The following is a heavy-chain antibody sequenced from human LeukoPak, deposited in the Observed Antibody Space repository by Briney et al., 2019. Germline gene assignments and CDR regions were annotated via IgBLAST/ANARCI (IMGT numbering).Heavy chain of an antibody. V-gene: IGHV3-23*01. CDR3: ANPARTDYADY. Sequence: PGGSLRLSCAASGFTLSNYAMNWVRQAPGKGLEWVSSINGSGDKTYYADSVKGRFTISRDNSKNTLYLQMNSLRAEDTAVYYCANPARTDYADYWGQGTLVTVSS. CDR2: INGSGDKT. D-gene: IGHD1-14*01. J-gene: IGHJ4*02. CDR1: GFTLSNYA.